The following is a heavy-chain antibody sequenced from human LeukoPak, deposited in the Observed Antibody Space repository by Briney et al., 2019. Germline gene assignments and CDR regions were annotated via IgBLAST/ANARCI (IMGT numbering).Heavy chain of an antibody. V-gene: IGHV3-48*03. CDR2: ISSSGSTI. CDR3: AELGITMIGGV. CDR1: GFTFSSYE. D-gene: IGHD3-10*02. Sequence: HTAGSLRLSCAASGFTFSSYEMNWVRQAPGKGLEWVSYISSSGSTIYYADSVKGRFTISRDNAKNSLYLQMNSLSAEDTAVYYCAELGITMIGGVWGKGTTVTVSS. J-gene: IGHJ6*04.